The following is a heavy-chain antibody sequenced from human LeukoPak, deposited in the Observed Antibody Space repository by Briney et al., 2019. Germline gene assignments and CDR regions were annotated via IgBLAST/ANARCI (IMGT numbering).Heavy chain of an antibody. J-gene: IGHJ4*02. CDR3: AREHSYCSSTSCYGGFDC. V-gene: IGHV4-61*02. CDR1: GGSISSGSYY. Sequence: PSQTLSLTCTVSGGSISSGSYYWSWTRQPAGKGLEWIGRIYTSGSTNYNPSLKSRVTISVDTSKNQFSLKLSSVTAADTAVYYCAREHSYCSSTSCYGGFDCWGQGTLVTVSS. CDR2: IYTSGST. D-gene: IGHD2-2*01.